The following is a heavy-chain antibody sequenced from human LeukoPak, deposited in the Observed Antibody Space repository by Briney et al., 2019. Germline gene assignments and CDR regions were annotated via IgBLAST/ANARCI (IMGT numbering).Heavy chain of an antibody. Sequence: SETLSLTCTVSGGSIGSHYWSWLRQPPGRGLEWIGYIHYSGSTNYNSSLKSRVTISVDTSNNQFSLKLSSVTAADTAVYYCARVGYGDYGYYSYYMDDWGKGTTVTVSS. CDR2: IHYSGST. CDR1: GGSIGSHY. J-gene: IGHJ6*03. V-gene: IGHV4-59*11. D-gene: IGHD4-17*01. CDR3: ARVGYGDYGYYSYYMDD.